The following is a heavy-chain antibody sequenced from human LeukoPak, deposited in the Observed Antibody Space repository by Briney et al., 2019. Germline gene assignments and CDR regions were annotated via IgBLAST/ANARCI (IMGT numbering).Heavy chain of an antibody. CDR1: GGTFSSYA. D-gene: IGHD2-15*01. CDR3: ACDRCSGGSCYNGV. J-gene: IGHJ6*02. CDR2: IIPILGIA. Sequence: SVKVSCKASGGTFSSYAISWVRQAPGQGLEWMGRIIPILGIANYAQKFQGRVTITADKSTSTAYMELSSLRSEDTAVYYCACDRCSGGSCYNGVWGQGTTVTVSS. V-gene: IGHV1-69*04.